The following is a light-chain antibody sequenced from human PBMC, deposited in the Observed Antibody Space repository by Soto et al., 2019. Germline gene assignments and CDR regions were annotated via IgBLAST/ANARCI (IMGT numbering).Light chain of an antibody. CDR1: SSYVGGYNY. Sequence: QSVLTQPASVSGSPGESITISCTGTSSYVGGYNYVSWYQQHPGKAPKLMIYDVSNRPSGVSNRFSGSKSGNTASLTISGLQAEDEADYYCSSYTSSSSVVFGAGTKVTVL. CDR2: DVS. CDR3: SSYTSSSSVV. J-gene: IGLJ2*01. V-gene: IGLV2-14*01.